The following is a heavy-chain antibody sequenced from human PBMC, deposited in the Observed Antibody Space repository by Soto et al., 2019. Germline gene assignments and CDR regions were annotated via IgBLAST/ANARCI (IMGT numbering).Heavy chain of an antibody. CDR1: GDSISSVDYF. CDR3: ARGRYCLTGRCFPNWFDS. Sequence: SETLSLTCSVSGDSISSVDYFWAWIRQPPGQALEYIGYIYKSATTYYNPSFESRVAISLDTSKSQFSLNVTSATAADTAVYFCARGRYCLTGRCFPNWFDSWGQGTLVTVSS. CDR2: IYKSATT. D-gene: IGHD2-15*01. J-gene: IGHJ5*01. V-gene: IGHV4-30-4*01.